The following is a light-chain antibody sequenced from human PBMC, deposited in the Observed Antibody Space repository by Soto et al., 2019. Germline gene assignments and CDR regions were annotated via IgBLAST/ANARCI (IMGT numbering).Light chain of an antibody. CDR1: QSISNNY. Sequence: IVLTQSPGTLSLSPVERATLSCRASQSISNNYLAWYQQTPGQAPRLLIYGASSRATGIPARFGGSGSGTDFTLTISSLQPEDFAVYYCQQRSSWPSLTFGGGTK. CDR2: GAS. J-gene: IGKJ4*01. V-gene: IGKV3-11*01. CDR3: QQRSSWPSLT.